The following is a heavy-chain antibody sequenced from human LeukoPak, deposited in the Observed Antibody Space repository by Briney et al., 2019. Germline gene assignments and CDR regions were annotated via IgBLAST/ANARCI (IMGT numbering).Heavy chain of an antibody. D-gene: IGHD3-22*01. Sequence: SETLSLTCTVSGGSVNSYYLSWIRQPAGKTLEWIGRIYDGGSTNYNPSLKSRVTMSVDTSKNQFSLKLSSVTAADTAVYYCTRGSIAYYYMDVWGKGTTVTISS. CDR1: GGSVNSYY. CDR3: TRGSIAYYYMDV. V-gene: IGHV4-4*07. J-gene: IGHJ6*03. CDR2: IYDGGST.